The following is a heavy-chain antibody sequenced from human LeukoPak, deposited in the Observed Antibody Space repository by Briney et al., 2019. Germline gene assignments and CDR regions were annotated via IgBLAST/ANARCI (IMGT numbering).Heavy chain of an antibody. Sequence: GGSLRLSCAASGFTFSTSVMHWVRQAPGKGLEWVSSISSSSTYIYYADSVKGRFTISRDNAKNSLYLQMNSLRVEDTAVYYCARAEGSGSSFDYWGQGTLVTVSS. CDR3: ARAEGSGSSFDY. CDR2: ISSSSTYI. D-gene: IGHD3-10*01. V-gene: IGHV3-21*01. CDR1: GFTFSTSV. J-gene: IGHJ4*02.